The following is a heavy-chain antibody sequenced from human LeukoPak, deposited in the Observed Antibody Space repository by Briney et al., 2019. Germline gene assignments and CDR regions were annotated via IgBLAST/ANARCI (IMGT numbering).Heavy chain of an antibody. D-gene: IGHD4-17*01. V-gene: IGHV4-39*07. CDR1: GGSISSSSYY. Sequence: SETLSLTCTVSGGSISSSSYYWGWIRQPPGKGLEWIGRIYYSGSTYYNPSLKSRVTISVDTSKNQFSLKLSSVTAADTAVYYCARDQRRIPPDDYGDYCWFDPWGQGTLVTVSS. CDR2: IYYSGST. J-gene: IGHJ5*02. CDR3: ARDQRRIPPDDYGDYCWFDP.